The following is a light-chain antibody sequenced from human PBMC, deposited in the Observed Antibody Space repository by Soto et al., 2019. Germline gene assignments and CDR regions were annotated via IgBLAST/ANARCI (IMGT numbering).Light chain of an antibody. V-gene: IGKV3-15*01. CDR2: STS. CDR1: QSVSSN. CDR3: QQYDNKPPIT. J-gene: IGKJ5*01. Sequence: EIVMTQSPATLSVSPGERATLSCRASQSVSSNLAWYQQKPGQAPRLLIYSTSTRATGIPDRFSGSGSGTEFTLTISSLQSEDFAEYHCQQYDNKPPITFGQGTRLEIK.